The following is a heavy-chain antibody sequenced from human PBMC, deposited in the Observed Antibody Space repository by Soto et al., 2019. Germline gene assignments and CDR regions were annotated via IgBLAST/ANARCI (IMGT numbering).Heavy chain of an antibody. V-gene: IGHV1-69*01. D-gene: IGHD3-10*01. J-gene: IGHJ6*02. CDR2: IIPILNNE. Sequence: QVHLVQSGAEVKKPGSSVRVSCKTSGGTFSSYSFTWVRQAPGQGLEWMGEIIPILNNENFAQKFQSRVTITADEPTSAVYMDLSSLSPDDTAVYYCARVDYDSTYGFYYYGLDVWGQGTTVTVSS. CDR1: GGTFSSYS. CDR3: ARVDYDSTYGFYYYGLDV.